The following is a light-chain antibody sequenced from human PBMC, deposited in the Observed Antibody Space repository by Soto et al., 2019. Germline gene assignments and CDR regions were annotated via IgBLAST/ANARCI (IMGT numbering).Light chain of an antibody. Sequence: EIVLTQSPATLSLSPGERATLSCRASQSLSNYLAWYQQKPGQAPRLLMYDASNRATGIPARFSGSGSGTDFTLTISSLEPEDFAVYYCQQGSNWPLTFGGGTKVEIK. CDR1: QSLSNY. CDR3: QQGSNWPLT. J-gene: IGKJ4*01. V-gene: IGKV3-11*01. CDR2: DAS.